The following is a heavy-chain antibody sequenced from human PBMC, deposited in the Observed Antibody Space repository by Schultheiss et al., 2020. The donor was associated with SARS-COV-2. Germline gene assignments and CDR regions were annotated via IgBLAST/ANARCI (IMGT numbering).Heavy chain of an antibody. J-gene: IGHJ3*02. CDR2: ISGSGGST. Sequence: LSLTCAVSGGSITSSNWWSWVRQSPGKGLEWVSAISGSGGSTYYADSVKGRFTISRDNSKNTLYLQMNSLRGEDTAVYYCAKGFLDAFDIWGQGTMVTVSS. CDR3: AKGFLDAFDI. V-gene: IGHV3-23*01. CDR1: GGSITSSN. D-gene: IGHD2/OR15-2a*01.